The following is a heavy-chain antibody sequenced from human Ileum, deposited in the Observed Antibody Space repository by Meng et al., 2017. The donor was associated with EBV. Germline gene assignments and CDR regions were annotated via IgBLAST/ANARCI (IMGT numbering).Heavy chain of an antibody. Sequence: HQWGTGLLKPSETLSLTCAVYGGYFNDYYWTWLRQPPGKGLEWIGEIDQSGYTKFNPSLSSRATISRDTSNNQFSLRLNSVTAADTALYYCARYGRCNGNSFYCFDPWGQGTLVTVSS. J-gene: IGHJ5*02. V-gene: IGHV4-34*01. CDR3: ARYGRCNGNSFYCFDP. CDR1: GGYFNDYY. D-gene: IGHD4-23*01. CDR2: IDQSGYT.